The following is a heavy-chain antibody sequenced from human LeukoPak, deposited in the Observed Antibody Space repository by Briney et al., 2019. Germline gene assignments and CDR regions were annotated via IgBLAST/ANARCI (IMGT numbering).Heavy chain of an antibody. CDR3: ARGLGAPQVLYYYYYYGMDV. J-gene: IGHJ6*02. CDR1: GFTFSSYW. Sequence: GGSLRLSCAASGFTFSSYWMSWVRQAPGKGLEWVANIKQDGSEKYYVDSVKGRFTISRDNAKNSLYLQMNSLRAEDTAVYYCARGLGAPQVLYYYYYYGMDVWGQGTTVTVSS. CDR2: IKQDGSEK. V-gene: IGHV3-7*01. D-gene: IGHD2/OR15-2a*01.